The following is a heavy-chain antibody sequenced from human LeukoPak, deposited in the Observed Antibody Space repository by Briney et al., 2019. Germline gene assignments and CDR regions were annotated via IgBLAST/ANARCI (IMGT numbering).Heavy chain of an antibody. CDR1: GFTFGNFW. CDR3: VTHELKDAFDI. Sequence: DPGGSLRLSCAASGFTFGNFWMHWVRQAPGKGLVWVARINTGGSNTVYADSVKGRFTISRDNAKNSLYLQMNSLRAEDTAVYYCVTHELKDAFDIWGQGTMVTVSS. D-gene: IGHD3-10*01. V-gene: IGHV3-74*01. CDR2: INTGGSNT. J-gene: IGHJ3*02.